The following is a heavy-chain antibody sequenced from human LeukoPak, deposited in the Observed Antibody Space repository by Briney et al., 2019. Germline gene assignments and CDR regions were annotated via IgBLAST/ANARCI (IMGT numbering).Heavy chain of an antibody. V-gene: IGHV3-21*01. Sequence: GGSLRLSCTASGLTFSSYSMNWVRQAPGKGLEWVSSISSSSSYIYYADSVKGRFTISRDNAKNSLYLQMNSLRAEDTAVYYCARETGPGGTGYPDYWGQGTLVTVSS. CDR1: GLTFSSYS. J-gene: IGHJ4*02. D-gene: IGHD1-14*01. CDR3: ARETGPGGTGYPDY. CDR2: ISSSSSYI.